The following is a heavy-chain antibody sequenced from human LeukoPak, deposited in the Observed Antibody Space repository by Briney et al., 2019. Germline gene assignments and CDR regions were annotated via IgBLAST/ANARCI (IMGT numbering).Heavy chain of an antibody. CDR1: GDSVSSNSAA. CDR3: AREGEGSSWWSSSWYGPLFDY. Sequence: SQTLSLTCAISGDSVSSNSAAWNWIRQSPSRGLEWLGRTYYRSKWYNDYAVPVKSRITINPDTSKNQFSLQLNSVTPEDTAVYYCAREGEGSSWWSSSWYGPLFDYWGQGTLVTVSS. J-gene: IGHJ4*02. CDR2: TYYRSKWYN. V-gene: IGHV6-1*01. D-gene: IGHD6-13*01.